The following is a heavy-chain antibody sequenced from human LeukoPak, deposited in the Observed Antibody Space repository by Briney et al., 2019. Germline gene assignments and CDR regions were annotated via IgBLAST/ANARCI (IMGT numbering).Heavy chain of an antibody. CDR2: INAGNGNT. Sequence: ASVKVSCKASGYTFTNFAVHWVRQAPGQRLEWMGWINAGNGNTKYSQNFQGRVTISRDTSASTVYMELSSLRSEDTAVYYCARDGRFIVADYYYGMDVWGQGTTVTVSS. V-gene: IGHV1-3*01. CDR3: ARDGRFIVADYYYGMDV. D-gene: IGHD1-26*01. CDR1: GYTFTNFA. J-gene: IGHJ6*02.